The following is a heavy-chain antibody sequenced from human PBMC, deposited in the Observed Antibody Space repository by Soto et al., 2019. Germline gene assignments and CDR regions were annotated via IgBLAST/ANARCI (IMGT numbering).Heavy chain of an antibody. V-gene: IGHV4-38-2*02. CDR1: GYSISSGYY. CDR3: ARDVGMVAQTAYYYYYGMDV. D-gene: IGHD1-26*01. CDR2: IYHSGST. J-gene: IGHJ6*02. Sequence: QVQLQESGPGLVKPSETLSLTCAVSGYSISSGYYWGWIRQPPGKGLEWIGSIYHSGSTYYNPSLKSRVTISVDTSKNQFSLKLSSVTAADTAVYYCARDVGMVAQTAYYYYYGMDVWGQGTTVTVSS.